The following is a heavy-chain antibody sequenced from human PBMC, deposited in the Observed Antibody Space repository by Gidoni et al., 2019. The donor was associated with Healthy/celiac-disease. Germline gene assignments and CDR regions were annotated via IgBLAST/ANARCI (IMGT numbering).Heavy chain of an antibody. J-gene: IGHJ5*02. D-gene: IGHD6-13*01. CDR2: IKHNRGCT. CDR1: GYTFTGYY. V-gene: IGHV1-2*02. CDR3: ARVSSSWYVGAPTVAWWFDP. Sequence: QVQLVQSGAEVKKPGASVKVPCKASGYTFTGYYLHWVRQAPGQGLEWMGWIKHNRGCTNYAQKFQGRVTMTRDTSISIAYMELSRLRSDDTAVYYCARVSSSWYVGAPTVAWWFDPWGQGTLVTVSS.